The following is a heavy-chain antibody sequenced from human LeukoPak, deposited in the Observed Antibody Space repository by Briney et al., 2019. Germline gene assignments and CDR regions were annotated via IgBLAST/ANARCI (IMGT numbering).Heavy chain of an antibody. CDR2: INWNGGTR. Sequence: GGSLRLSCAASGFTFDDYGMRWVRQAPGKGLEWVSGINWNGGTRGYADSVKGRFTISRDNAKNSLYLQMNSLRAEDTALYYCARYGFYCSSTSCYIFDNWGQGTLVTVSS. CDR3: ARYGFYCSSTSCYIFDN. J-gene: IGHJ4*02. V-gene: IGHV3-20*04. D-gene: IGHD2-2*02. CDR1: GFTFDDYG.